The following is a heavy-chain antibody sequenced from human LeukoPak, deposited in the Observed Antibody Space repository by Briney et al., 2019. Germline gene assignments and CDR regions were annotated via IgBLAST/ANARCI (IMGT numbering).Heavy chain of an antibody. CDR2: ISSSSSYI. Sequence: GTLSLTCGVSGGSIDITNYWSWVRQAPGKGLEWVSSISSSSSYIYYADSVKGRFTISRDNAKNSLYLQMNSLRAEDTAVYYCARAKMNTMVRGVIHYYGMDVWGQGTTVTVSS. J-gene: IGHJ6*02. D-gene: IGHD3-10*01. CDR3: ARAKMNTMVRGVIHYYGMDV. V-gene: IGHV3-21*01. CDR1: GGSIDITNY.